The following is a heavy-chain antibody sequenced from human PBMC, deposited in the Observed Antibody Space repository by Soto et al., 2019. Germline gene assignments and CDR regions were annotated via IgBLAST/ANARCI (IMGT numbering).Heavy chain of an antibody. CDR2: ISGSGGST. Sequence: PGGSLRLSCAASGVTFSSYAMSWVRQAPGKGLEWVSGISGSGGSTYYADSVKGRFTISRDNSKNTLYLQMNSLRAEDTAVYYCAKEFAGEFLCWYLDSWGQGTLVTASS. J-gene: IGHJ4*02. CDR3: AKEFAGEFLCWYLDS. D-gene: IGHD3-10*01. CDR1: GVTFSSYA. V-gene: IGHV3-23*01.